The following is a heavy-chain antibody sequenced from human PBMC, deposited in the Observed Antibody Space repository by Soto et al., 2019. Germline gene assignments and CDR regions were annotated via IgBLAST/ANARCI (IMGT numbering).Heavy chain of an antibody. CDR3: ARTAWHFFDY. Sequence: QVQLQESGPGLVKPSQTLSLTCTVSGGSINSGGYYWSWIRQHPGKGLEWIGYIYYSGSTYYNPSLKSRIPISGDTSKNQFSLKLSAVTAADTAVYYCARTAWHFFDYWGQGTLATVSS. D-gene: IGHD3-3*02. V-gene: IGHV4-31*03. CDR2: IYYSGST. CDR1: GGSINSGGYY. J-gene: IGHJ4*02.